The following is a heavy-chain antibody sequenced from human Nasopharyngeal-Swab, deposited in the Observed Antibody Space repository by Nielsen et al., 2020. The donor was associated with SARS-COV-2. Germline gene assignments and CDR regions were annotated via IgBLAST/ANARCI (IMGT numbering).Heavy chain of an antibody. D-gene: IGHD6-6*01. CDR1: GVTFTSSA. J-gene: IGHJ6*02. V-gene: IGHV1-58*01. CDR2: IVVGSGNT. Sequence: SVKVSCKASGVTFTSSAVQWVRQARGQRLEWMGWIVVGSGNTNYAQKFQERVTITRDMSTSTAYMELSSLRSEDTAVYYCAAAKAARQGYYYYGMDVWGQGTTVTVSS. CDR3: AAAKAARQGYYYYGMDV.